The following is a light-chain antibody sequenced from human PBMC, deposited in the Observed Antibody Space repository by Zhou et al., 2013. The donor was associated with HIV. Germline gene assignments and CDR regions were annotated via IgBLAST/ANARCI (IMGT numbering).Light chain of an antibody. Sequence: EIVLTQSPGTLSLSPGERATLSCRASQSVTSDYLAWYQQKPGQAPRLLIHDAYSRAAGIPARFSGSGFGTDFTLTISSLEPEDFAVYYCQHRGPWPWTFGQGTKVEMK. CDR1: QSVTSD. CDR2: DAY. V-gene: IGKV3-11*01. J-gene: IGKJ1*01. CDR3: QHRGPWPWT.